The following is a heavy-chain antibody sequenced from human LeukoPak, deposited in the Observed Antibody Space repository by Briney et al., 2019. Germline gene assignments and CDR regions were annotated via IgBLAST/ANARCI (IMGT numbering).Heavy chain of an antibody. D-gene: IGHD3-22*01. CDR3: ARGPYSYDSSGAFDI. CDR1: GDSISSGDYY. J-gene: IGHJ3*02. V-gene: IGHV4-61*02. CDR2: ISSSGST. Sequence: SETLSLTCTVSGDSISSGDYYWSWIRQPAGKGLEWIGRISSSGSTNYNPSLKSRVTISVDTSKNQLSLKLSSVTAADTAVYFCARGPYSYDSSGAFDIWGQGTMVTVSS.